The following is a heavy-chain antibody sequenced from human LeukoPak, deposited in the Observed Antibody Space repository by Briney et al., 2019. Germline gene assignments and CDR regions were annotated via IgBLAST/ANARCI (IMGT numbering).Heavy chain of an antibody. CDR3: AKGKDWFDP. Sequence: GGSLRLSCAASASGFTFSSYAMSWVRQAPGKGLEWVSAISGGGGSTYYADSVKGRFTISRDNSKNTLYLQMNSLRVEDTAIYYCAKGKDWFDPWGQGTLVTVSS. V-gene: IGHV3-23*01. CDR1: GFTFSSYA. J-gene: IGHJ5*02. CDR2: ISGGGGST.